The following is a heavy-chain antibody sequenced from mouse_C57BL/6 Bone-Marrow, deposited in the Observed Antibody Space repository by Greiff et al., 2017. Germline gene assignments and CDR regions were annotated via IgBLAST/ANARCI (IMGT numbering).Heavy chain of an antibody. J-gene: IGHJ4*01. CDR1: GFTFSSYG. CDR2: ISSGGSYT. CDR3: ARQIYYDYDGFYYAMDY. Sequence: EVQLQESGGDLVKPGGSLKLSCAASGFTFSSYGMSWVRQTPDKRLEWVATISSGGSYTYYPDSVKGRFTISRDNAKNTLYLQMSSLKSEDTAMYYCARQIYYDYDGFYYAMDYWGQGTSVTVSS. D-gene: IGHD2-4*01. V-gene: IGHV5-6*01.